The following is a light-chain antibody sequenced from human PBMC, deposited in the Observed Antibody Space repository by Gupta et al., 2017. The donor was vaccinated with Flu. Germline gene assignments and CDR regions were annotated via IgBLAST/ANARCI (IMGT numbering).Light chain of an antibody. CDR1: QSVSTN. V-gene: IGKV3-15*01. CDR2: GAS. Sequence: EIVMTQSPATLSVSPGDSVTLSCRASQSVSTNLAWYQQKPGQSPRLLIFGASTRATGIPARFSGGGYATDFTLTISSRRSEDFAVYYCQQYDNWPPWTFGQGTKVEVK. J-gene: IGKJ1*01. CDR3: QQYDNWPPWT.